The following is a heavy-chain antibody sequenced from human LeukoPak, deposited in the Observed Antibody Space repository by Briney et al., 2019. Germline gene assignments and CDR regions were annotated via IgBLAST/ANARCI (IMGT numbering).Heavy chain of an antibody. D-gene: IGHD2-21*02. V-gene: IGHV4-38-2*01. J-gene: IGHJ4*02. CDR2: IYHSGST. CDR3: ARGPIVVVTAPIRY. CDR1: GYSISSGYY. Sequence: SGTLSLTCAVSGYSISSGYYWGWIRQPPGKGLEWIGSIYHSGSTYYNPSLKSRVTISVDTSKNQFSLKLSSVTAADTAVYYCARGPIVVVTAPIRYWGQGTLVTVSS.